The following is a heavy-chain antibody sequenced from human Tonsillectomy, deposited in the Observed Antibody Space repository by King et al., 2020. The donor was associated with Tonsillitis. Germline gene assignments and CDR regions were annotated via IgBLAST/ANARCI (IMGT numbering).Heavy chain of an antibody. CDR3: AKDEWELQSYLDY. D-gene: IGHD1-26*01. V-gene: IGHV3-30*02. CDR2: IRDDGTNK. CDR1: GFTFNSYG. J-gene: IGHJ4*02. Sequence: VQLVESGGGVVQPGGSLRLSCVASGFTFNSYGMHWVRQAPGKGLEWVSFIRDDGTNKNYLDSVKGRFTISRDNSKNTLYLQMNSLRIEDTAVYYCAKDEWELQSYLDYWGQGTLVTISS.